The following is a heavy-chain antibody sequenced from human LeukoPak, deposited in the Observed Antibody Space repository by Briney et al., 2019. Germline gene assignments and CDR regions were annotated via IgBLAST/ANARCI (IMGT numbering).Heavy chain of an antibody. Sequence: GGSLRLSCAASGFTFDDYGMSWVRQGPGKGLEWVSGINWDGGSTGYADSVKGRFTISRDNAKNSLYLQMNSLRAEDTALYYCARQTYDSDVDYWGQGTLVTVSS. CDR2: INWDGGST. CDR1: GFTFDDYG. D-gene: IGHD3-10*01. V-gene: IGHV3-20*04. J-gene: IGHJ4*02. CDR3: ARQTYDSDVDY.